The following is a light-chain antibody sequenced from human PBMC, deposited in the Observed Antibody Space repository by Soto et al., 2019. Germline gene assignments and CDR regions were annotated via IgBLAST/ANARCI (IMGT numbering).Light chain of an antibody. CDR3: RQHKDLPPIT. V-gene: IGKV3-11*01. J-gene: IGKJ5*01. Sequence: LSQSTANMGLSPGERATPSCRASASASRYLVWYQQKPGQAPSLLIYFETSRAAGIPAGFSGSGSGTDFTLTISSLQPEEFAVYYCRQHKDLPPITFGQVTRLEI. CDR1: ASASRY. CDR2: FET.